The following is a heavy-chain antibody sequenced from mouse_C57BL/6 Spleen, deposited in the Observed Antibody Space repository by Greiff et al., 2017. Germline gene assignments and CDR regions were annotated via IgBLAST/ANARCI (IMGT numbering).Heavy chain of an antibody. CDR2: ISSGSSTI. J-gene: IGHJ2*01. CDR3: ARSSQYYFDY. D-gene: IGHD1-1*01. V-gene: IGHV5-17*01. Sequence: EVMLVESGGGLVKPGGSLKLSCAASGFTFSDYGMHWVRQAPEKGLEWVAYISSGSSTIYYADTVKGRFTISRDNAKNTLFLQTTSLRSEDTAMYYCARSSQYYFDYWGQGTTLTVSS. CDR1: GFTFSDYG.